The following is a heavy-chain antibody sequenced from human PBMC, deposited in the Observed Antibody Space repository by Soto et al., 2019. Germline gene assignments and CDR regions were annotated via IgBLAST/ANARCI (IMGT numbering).Heavy chain of an antibody. CDR2: IYYSGST. Sequence: QVQLQESGPGLVKPSQTLSLTCTVSGGSISSGGYYWSWIRQHPGKGLEWIGYIYYSGSTYYNPSLKSRXXIXVXXSKNQFSLKLSSVTAADTAVYYCARDPSPFNAFDIWGQGTMVTVSS. J-gene: IGHJ3*02. V-gene: IGHV4-31*03. CDR1: GGSISSGGYY. CDR3: ARDPSPFNAFDI.